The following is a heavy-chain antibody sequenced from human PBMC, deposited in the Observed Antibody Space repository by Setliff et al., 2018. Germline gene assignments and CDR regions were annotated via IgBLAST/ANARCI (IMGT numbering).Heavy chain of an antibody. CDR1: SGSFSGYY. J-gene: IGHJ4*02. CDR3: ARSGIRAARSDPPFDY. V-gene: IGHV4-34*01. CDR2: INHSGNT. Sequence: SETLSLTCAVYSGSFSGYYWSWIRQPPGKGLEWIGEINHSGNTNYNPSLKSRVTISVDTSKNQFSLKLSSVTAADTAVYYCARSGIRAARSDPPFDYWGQGTLVTVSS. D-gene: IGHD6-6*01.